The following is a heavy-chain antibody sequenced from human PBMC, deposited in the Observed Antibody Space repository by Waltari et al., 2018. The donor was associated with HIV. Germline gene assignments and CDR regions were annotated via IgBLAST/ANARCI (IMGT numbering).Heavy chain of an antibody. CDR2: IRGGGET. V-gene: IGHV3-23*01. CDR1: GFIFLYFA. J-gene: IGHJ3*01. Sequence: QLLESGGALVEPGGSLRLSCAASGFIFLYFAMDWVRQAPGKGLEWVSAIRGGGETFYADSVKGRFTISRDNSKNTLYLQMNSLRADDAAVYYCVKDSGRAADVFDLWGQGTMVTVSS. D-gene: IGHD3-10*01. CDR3: VKDSGRAADVFDL.